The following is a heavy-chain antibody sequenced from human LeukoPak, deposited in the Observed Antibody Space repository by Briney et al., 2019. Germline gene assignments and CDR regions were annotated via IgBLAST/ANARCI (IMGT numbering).Heavy chain of an antibody. CDR1: GYSISSGYY. D-gene: IGHD3-16*01. V-gene: IGHV4-38-2*02. CDR3: ARDWGYDYVWGSYFPPAD. CDR2: IYHSGST. Sequence: SETLSLTCTVSGYSISSGYYWGWIRQPPGKGLEWIGSIYHSGSTYYNPSLKSRVTISVDTSKNQFSLKLSSVTAADTAVYYCARDWGYDYVWGSYFPPADWGQGTLVTVSS. J-gene: IGHJ4*02.